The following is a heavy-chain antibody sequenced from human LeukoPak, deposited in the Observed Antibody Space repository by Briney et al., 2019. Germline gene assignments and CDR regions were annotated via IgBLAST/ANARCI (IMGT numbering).Heavy chain of an antibody. V-gene: IGHV1-69*13. CDR2: IIPIFGTA. J-gene: IGHJ4*02. D-gene: IGHD3-3*01. CDR1: GGTFSSYA. Sequence: PAASVKVSCKASGGTFSSYAISWVRQAPGQGLEWMGGIIPIFGTANYAQKFQGRVTITADESTSTAYMELSSLRSEDTAVYYCAGGLRFWSGYYDPPVDYWGQGTLVTVSS. CDR3: AGGLRFWSGYYDPPVDY.